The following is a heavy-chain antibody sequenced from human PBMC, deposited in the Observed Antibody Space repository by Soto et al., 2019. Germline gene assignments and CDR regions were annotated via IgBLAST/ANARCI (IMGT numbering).Heavy chain of an antibody. D-gene: IGHD2-15*01. J-gene: IGHJ5*02. Sequence: EVQLLESGGGLVQPGGSLRLSCAASGFTFNTYAMSWVRLAPGKGLEWVSTVTGSGTTFYGESVEGRLTIFRDNSKNTLHLKINSLRAEDTAIYYCAKHRYCSASSCPTGHWFDPWGQGTLVSASS. CDR2: VTGSGTT. CDR1: GFTFNTYA. CDR3: AKHRYCSASSCPTGHWFDP. V-gene: IGHV3-23*01.